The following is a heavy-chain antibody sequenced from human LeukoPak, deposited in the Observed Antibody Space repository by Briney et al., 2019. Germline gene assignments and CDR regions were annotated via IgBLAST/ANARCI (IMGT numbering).Heavy chain of an antibody. Sequence: SETLSLTCTVSGGSISSSSYYWGWIRQPPGKGLEWIGSIYYSGSTYYNPSLKSRVTISVDTSKNQFPLKLSSVTAADTAVYYCARVGAYYDFWSGYSQDYYYYMDVWGKGTTVTVSS. D-gene: IGHD3-3*01. J-gene: IGHJ6*03. V-gene: IGHV4-39*06. CDR2: IYYSGST. CDR3: ARVGAYYDFWSGYSQDYYYYMDV. CDR1: GGSISSSSYY.